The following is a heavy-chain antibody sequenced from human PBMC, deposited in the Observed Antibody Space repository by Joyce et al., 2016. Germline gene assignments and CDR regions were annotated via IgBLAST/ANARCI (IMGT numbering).Heavy chain of an antibody. CDR1: GYIFTTYG. Sequence: QVQLVQSGSEVKKPGASVEVSCKASGYIFTTYGISWVRQAPGQGFELMGWIRAHHGNTKYAKKFQGRGTMTIDTSTSTAYMELESLRSDDTAVYYCARDIHYYNSSGYYWGAFDIWGQGTMVSVSS. J-gene: IGHJ3*02. D-gene: IGHD3-22*01. CDR2: IRAHHGNT. CDR3: ARDIHYYNSSGYYWGAFDI. V-gene: IGHV1-18*01.